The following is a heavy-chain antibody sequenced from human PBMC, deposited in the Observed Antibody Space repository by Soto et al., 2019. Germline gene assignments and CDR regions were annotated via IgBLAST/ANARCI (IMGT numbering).Heavy chain of an antibody. CDR3: ARDGRSGYDPRQAFDI. CDR2: ISYDGSNK. V-gene: IGHV3-30-3*01. D-gene: IGHD3-22*01. J-gene: IGHJ3*02. CDR1: GFTFSSYA. Sequence: QVQLVEPGGGVVQPGRSLRLSCAASGFTFSSYAMHWVRQAPGKGLEWVAIISYDGSNKYYADSVKGRFTISRDNSKNTLYLQMNSLRAEDTAVYYCARDGRSGYDPRQAFDIWGQGTMVTVSS.